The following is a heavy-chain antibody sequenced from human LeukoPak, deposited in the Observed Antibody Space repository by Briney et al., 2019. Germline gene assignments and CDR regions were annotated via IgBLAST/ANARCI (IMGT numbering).Heavy chain of an antibody. J-gene: IGHJ4*02. Sequence: ASMKVSCKASGYSFTGYYMHWVRQAPGQGLEWMGCINPNSGGTDYAQKFQGRVTMTRDTSITTAYMELSRLRSDDTAVFHCARGYCSGGSCYALDYWGQGTLVTVSS. CDR1: GYSFTGYY. V-gene: IGHV1-2*02. CDR3: ARGYCSGGSCYALDY. CDR2: INPNSGGT. D-gene: IGHD2-15*01.